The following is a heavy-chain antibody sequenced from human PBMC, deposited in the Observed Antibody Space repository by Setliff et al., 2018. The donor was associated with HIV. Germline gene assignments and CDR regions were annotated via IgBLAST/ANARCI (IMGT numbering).Heavy chain of an antibody. CDR3: LGWFI. Sequence: KPGGSLRLSCAASGFSFSNAWMNWVRQAPGKGLEWVGRIKSKSAGGTTDYAAPVKGRFTISRDDSKNTVYLHMNSLETEDTAVYYCLGWFIRGQGTLVTVSS. D-gene: IGHD6-19*01. V-gene: IGHV3-15*07. J-gene: IGHJ4*02. CDR2: IKSKSAGGTT. CDR1: GFSFSNAW.